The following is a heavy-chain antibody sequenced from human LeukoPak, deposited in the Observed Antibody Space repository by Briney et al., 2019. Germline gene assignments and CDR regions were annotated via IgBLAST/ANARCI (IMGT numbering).Heavy chain of an antibody. CDR2: ISSSGGHT. V-gene: IGHV3-23*01. CDR3: AKDHTVSPGRAYGGANWFDP. Sequence: PGGSLRLSCAAAGFTFSSYAMSWVRQAPGKGLEWVAVISSSGGHTYYADSVKGRFTISRDNSKNTVYLQMNSLRTEDTAVYYCAKDHTVSPGRAYGGANWFDPWGQGTLVTVSS. D-gene: IGHD3-16*01. CDR1: GFTFSSYA. J-gene: IGHJ5*02.